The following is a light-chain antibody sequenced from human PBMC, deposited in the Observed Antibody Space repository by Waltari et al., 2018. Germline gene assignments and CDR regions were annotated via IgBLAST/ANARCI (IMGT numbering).Light chain of an antibody. J-gene: IGLJ2*01. CDR2: DVS. CDR1: SSDVGGYNY. Sequence: QSALTQPASVSGSPGQSITIPCTGTSSDVGGYNYVPWYQQHPGKAPKLMIYDVSTRPSGVSNRFSGSKSGNTASLTISGLQNEDEADYYCNSYTSSSTLVFGGGTKLTVL. CDR3: NSYTSSSTLV. V-gene: IGLV2-14*03.